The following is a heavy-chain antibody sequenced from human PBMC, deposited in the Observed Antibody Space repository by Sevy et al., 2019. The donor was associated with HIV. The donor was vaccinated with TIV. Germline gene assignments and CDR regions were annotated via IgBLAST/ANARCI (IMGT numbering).Heavy chain of an antibody. CDR2: IKQDGSEK. Sequence: GGSLRLSCAASGFTFSSYWMSWVRQAPGKGLEWVANIKQDGSEKYYVDSVKGRFTISRDNAKKSLYLQMNSLRAEDTAVYYCARDEVGDWLVPDFDYWGQGTLVTVSS. CDR3: ARDEVGDWLVPDFDY. V-gene: IGHV3-7*03. CDR1: GFTFSSYW. J-gene: IGHJ4*02. D-gene: IGHD3-9*01.